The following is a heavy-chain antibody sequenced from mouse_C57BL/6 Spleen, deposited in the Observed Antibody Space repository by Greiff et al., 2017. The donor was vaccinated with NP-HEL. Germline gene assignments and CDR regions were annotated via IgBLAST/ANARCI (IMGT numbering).Heavy chain of an antibody. CDR2: IDPSDSYT. Sequence: QVQLQQPGAELVMPGASVKLSCKASGYTFTSYWMHWVKQRPGQGLEWIGEIDPSDSYTNYNQKFKGKSTLTVDKSSSTAYMQLSSLTSEDSAVYYCARTNYGLSLGGDYWCKGTSVTVSS. V-gene: IGHV1-69*01. J-gene: IGHJ4*01. CDR1: GYTFTSYW. CDR3: ARTNYGLSLGGDY. D-gene: IGHD1-1*02.